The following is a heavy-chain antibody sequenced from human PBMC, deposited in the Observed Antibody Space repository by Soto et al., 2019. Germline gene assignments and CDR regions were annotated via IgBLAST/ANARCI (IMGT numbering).Heavy chain of an antibody. Sequence: EVQLLESGGGLVQPGGSLRLSCAASGFTFSSYAMNWVRQAPGKGLEWVSGISGSGDSTYYADSVKSRFTISRDNSKNTLYLQMNSLRAEDTAVYYCASRSSGWYFDYWGQGTLITVSS. CDR2: ISGSGDST. J-gene: IGHJ4*02. CDR1: GFTFSSYA. CDR3: ASRSSGWYFDY. V-gene: IGHV3-23*01. D-gene: IGHD6-19*01.